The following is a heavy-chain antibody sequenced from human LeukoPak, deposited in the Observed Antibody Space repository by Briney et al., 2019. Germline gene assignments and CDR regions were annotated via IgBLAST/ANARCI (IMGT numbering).Heavy chain of an antibody. CDR2: ISYDGSNK. V-gene: IGHV3-30*18. Sequence: PGGSLRLSCAASGFTFSNYAMNWVRQAPGKGLEWVAVISYDGSNKYYADSVKGRFTISRDNSKNTLYLQMNSLRAEDTAVYYCAKDAVQLWSYYFDYWGQGTLVTVSS. D-gene: IGHD5-18*01. CDR1: GFTFSNYA. CDR3: AKDAVQLWSYYFDY. J-gene: IGHJ4*02.